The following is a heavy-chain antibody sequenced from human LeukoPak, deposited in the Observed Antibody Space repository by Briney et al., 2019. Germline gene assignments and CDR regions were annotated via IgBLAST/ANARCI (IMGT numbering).Heavy chain of an antibody. CDR2: IGSSGGST. D-gene: IGHD5-24*01. CDR3: VKDIQLST. J-gene: IGHJ3*01. Sequence: GGSLRLSCAASGFNFITATMTWVRQAPGKGLEWVSLIGSSGGSTYYADSVKGRFTISRDNSNHTLSLQMNSLRVEDTAIYYCVKDIQLSTWGLGTMVTVSS. CDR1: GFNFITAT. V-gene: IGHV3-23*01.